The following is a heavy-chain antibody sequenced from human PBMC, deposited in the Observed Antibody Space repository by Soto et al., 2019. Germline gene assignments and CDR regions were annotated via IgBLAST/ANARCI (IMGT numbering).Heavy chain of an antibody. CDR2: ISYYSGSI. CDR1: GFTFNDYG. Sequence: EVQLVESGGGLVQPGRSLRLSCAASGFTFNDYGMHWVRQAPGKGLEWVSGISYYSGSIGYADSVKCRFTISRDNAKNSLYLQMNRLRGEDTALYYCAKSTGGTANGMDVWGQGTTVTVSS. J-gene: IGHJ6*02. D-gene: IGHD2-8*02. CDR3: AKSTGGTANGMDV. V-gene: IGHV3-9*01.